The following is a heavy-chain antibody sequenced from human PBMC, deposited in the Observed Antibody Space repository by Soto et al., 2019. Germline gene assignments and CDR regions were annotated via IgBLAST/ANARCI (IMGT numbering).Heavy chain of an antibody. CDR1: GFTFSSYG. CDR2: IWYDGSNK. J-gene: IGHJ6*02. CDR3: ARIQGQWLVLGLAYGMDV. Sequence: QVQLVESGGGVVQPGRSLRLSCAASGFTFSSYGMHWVRQAPGKGLEWVAVIWYDGSNKYYADSVKGRFTISRDNSKNTLYLQMYSLRAEDTAVYYCARIQGQWLVLGLAYGMDVWGQGTTVTVSS. V-gene: IGHV3-33*01. D-gene: IGHD6-19*01.